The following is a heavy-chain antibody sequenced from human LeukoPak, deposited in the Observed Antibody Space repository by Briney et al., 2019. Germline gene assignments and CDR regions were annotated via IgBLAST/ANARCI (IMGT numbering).Heavy chain of an antibody. CDR1: GFTFSDYY. CDR2: ISSSGSTI. Sequence: GGSLRLSCAASGFTFSDYYMSWTRQAPGKGLEWVSYISSSGSTIYYADSVKGRFTISRDNAKNSLYLQMNSLRAEDTAVYYCARDQEAVAGRAFDYWGQGTLVTVSS. CDR3: ARDQEAVAGRAFDY. V-gene: IGHV3-11*04. D-gene: IGHD6-19*01. J-gene: IGHJ4*02.